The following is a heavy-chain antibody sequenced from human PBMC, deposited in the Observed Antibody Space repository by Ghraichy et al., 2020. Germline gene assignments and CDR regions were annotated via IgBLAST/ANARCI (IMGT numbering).Heavy chain of an antibody. D-gene: IGHD2-8*01. J-gene: IGHJ4*02. CDR3: ARPRDCTNGVCYPDFDY. V-gene: IGHV1-8*01. CDR1: GYTFTSYD. Sequence: ASVKVSCKTSGYTFTSYDINWVRQATGQGLEWMGWMNPNSGNTGYAQKFQGRVTMNKNASISTAYMELSSLRSEDAAIYYCARPRDCTNGVCYPDFDYWGQGTLVTVSS. CDR2: MNPNSGNT.